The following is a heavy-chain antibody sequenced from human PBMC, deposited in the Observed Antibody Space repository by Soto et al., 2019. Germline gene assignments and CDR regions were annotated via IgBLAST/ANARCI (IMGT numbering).Heavy chain of an antibody. CDR3: ARRQWLLDY. V-gene: IGHV4-34*01. J-gene: IGHJ4*02. CDR2: INHSGST. Sequence: SETLSLTCAVYGGSFSGYYWSWIRQPPGKGLEWIGEINHSGSTNHNPSLKSRVTISVDTSKNQLSLKLSSVTAADTAVYYCARRQWLLDYWGQGTLVPVSS. D-gene: IGHD6-19*01. CDR1: GGSFSGYY.